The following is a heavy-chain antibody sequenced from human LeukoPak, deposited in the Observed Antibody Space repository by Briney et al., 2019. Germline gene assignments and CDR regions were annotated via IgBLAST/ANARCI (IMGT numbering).Heavy chain of an antibody. D-gene: IGHD2-21*02. CDR2: ISGSGGST. CDR1: GFTFSSYA. J-gene: IGHJ3*02. CDR3: AKDPSNCGGDCYPYDDAFDI. V-gene: IGHV3-23*01. Sequence: GGSLRLSCAASGFTFSSYAMSWVRQAPGKGLEWVSAISGSGGSTYYADSVKGRFTISRDSSKNTLYLQMNSLRAEDTAVYYCAKDPSNCGGDCYPYDDAFDIWGQGTMVTVSS.